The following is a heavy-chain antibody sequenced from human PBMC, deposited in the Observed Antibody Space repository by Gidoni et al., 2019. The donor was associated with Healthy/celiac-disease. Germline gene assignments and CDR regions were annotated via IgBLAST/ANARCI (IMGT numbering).Heavy chain of an antibody. CDR1: GGSISSSSYY. CDR3: ARHDGDGYNFLDY. J-gene: IGHJ4*02. D-gene: IGHD2-21*01. V-gene: IGHV4-39*01. Sequence: QLQLQESGPGLVKPSETLSLTCTVSGGSISSSSYYWGWIRQPPGKGLEWIGSIYYSGSTYYNPSLKSRVTISVDTSKNQFSLKLSSVTAADTAVYYCARHDGDGYNFLDYWGQGTLVTVSS. CDR2: IYYSGST.